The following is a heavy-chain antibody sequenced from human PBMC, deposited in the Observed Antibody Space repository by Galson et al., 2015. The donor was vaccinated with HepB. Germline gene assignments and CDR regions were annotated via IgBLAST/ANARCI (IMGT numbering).Heavy chain of an antibody. J-gene: IGHJ4*02. CDR1: GFTFSSYG. V-gene: IGHV3-33*01. Sequence: SLRLSCAASGFTFSSYGMHWVRQAPGKGLEWVAVIWYDGSNKYYADSVKGRFTISRDNSKNTLYLQMNSLRAEDTAVYYCARGKGYGIAAAGYYFDYWGRGTLVTVSS. D-gene: IGHD6-13*01. CDR2: IWYDGSNK. CDR3: ARGKGYGIAAAGYYFDY.